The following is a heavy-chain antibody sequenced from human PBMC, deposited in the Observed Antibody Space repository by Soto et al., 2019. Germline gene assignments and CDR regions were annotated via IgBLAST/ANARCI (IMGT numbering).Heavy chain of an antibody. J-gene: IGHJ6*02. CDR3: GRDLRSCTIARCYSYYHGMAV. D-gene: IGHD2-8*01. Sequence: GWSLRLSCSASGFNFSRYWTHWVRQVPGRGLMWVSHINSDGSRTTYADSVKGRFTISRDNAKNTLYLQMNSLRAEDTAVYYSGRDLRSCTIARCYSYYHGMAVWGQGPTVTVSS. CDR2: INSDGSRT. V-gene: IGHV3-74*01. CDR1: GFNFSRYW.